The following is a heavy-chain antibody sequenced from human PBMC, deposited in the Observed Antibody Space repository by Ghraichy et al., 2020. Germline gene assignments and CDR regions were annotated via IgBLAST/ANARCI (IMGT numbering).Heavy chain of an antibody. D-gene: IGHD5-18*01. CDR3: ARGWRQLWLRSHAFDI. Sequence: ASVKVSCKASGYTFTSYDINWVRQATGQGLEWMGWMNPNSGNTGYAQKFQGRVTMTRNTSISTAYMKLSSLRSEDTAVYYCARGWRQLWLRSHAFDIWGQGTMVTVSS. V-gene: IGHV1-8*01. CDR1: GYTFTSYD. CDR2: MNPNSGNT. J-gene: IGHJ3*02.